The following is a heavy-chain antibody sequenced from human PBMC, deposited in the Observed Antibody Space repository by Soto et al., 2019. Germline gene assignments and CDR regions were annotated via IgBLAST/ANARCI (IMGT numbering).Heavy chain of an antibody. CDR1: VGTFSSYA. J-gene: IGHJ4*02. D-gene: IGHD5-18*01. CDR2: IIPIFGTA. CDR3: ARYSYGYSYFDY. Sequence: QVQLVQSGAEVKKPGSSVKVSCKASVGTFSSYAISWVRQAPGQGLEWMGGIIPIFGTANYAQKFQGRVTITADESTSTAHMELSSLRSEDTAVYYCARYSYGYSYFDYWGQGTLVTVSS. V-gene: IGHV1-69*12.